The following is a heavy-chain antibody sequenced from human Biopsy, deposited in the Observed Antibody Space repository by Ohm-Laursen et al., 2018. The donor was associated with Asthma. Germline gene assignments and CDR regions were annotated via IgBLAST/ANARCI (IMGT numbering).Heavy chain of an antibody. CDR3: ARKIAARGGMGV. V-gene: IGHV3-33*01. CDR2: IWYDGRKK. CDR1: GFTFSTYG. D-gene: IGHD6-6*01. J-gene: IGHJ6*02. Sequence: SLRLSCATSGFTFSTYGMHWVRQAPGKGLEWVSFIWYDGRKKTYADSVKGRFTISRDNAKNTLYLQMNSLRAEDTAVYYCARKIAARGGMGVWGQGTTVTVSS.